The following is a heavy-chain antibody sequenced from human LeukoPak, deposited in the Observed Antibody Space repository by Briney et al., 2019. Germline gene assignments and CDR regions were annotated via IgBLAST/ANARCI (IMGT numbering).Heavy chain of an antibody. CDR3: ARRAVVAASPDY. V-gene: IGHV4-59*08. D-gene: IGHD2-15*01. CDR1: GGSISSYY. Sequence: SETLSLTCTVSGGSISSYYWSWIRQPPGKGLEWIGSIYHSGSTYYNPSLKSRVTISVDTSKNQFSLKLSSVTATDTAVYYCARRAVVAASPDYWGQGTLVTVSS. J-gene: IGHJ4*02. CDR2: IYHSGST.